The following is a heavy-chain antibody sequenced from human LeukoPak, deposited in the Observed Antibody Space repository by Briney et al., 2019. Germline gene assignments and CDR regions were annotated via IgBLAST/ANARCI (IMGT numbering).Heavy chain of an antibody. CDR3: ARQYYYDSSGYYMAWYFDL. D-gene: IGHD3-22*01. Sequence: SETLSLTCTVSGGSISSYYWSWIRQPPGKGLEWIGYIYYSGSTYYNPSLKSRVTISVDTSKNQFSLKLSSVTAADTAVYYCARQYYYDSSGYYMAWYFDLWGRGTLVTVSS. V-gene: IGHV4-59*08. J-gene: IGHJ2*01. CDR2: IYYSGST. CDR1: GGSISSYY.